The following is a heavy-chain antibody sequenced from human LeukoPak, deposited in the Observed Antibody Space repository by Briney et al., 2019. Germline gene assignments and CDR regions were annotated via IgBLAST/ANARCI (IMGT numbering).Heavy chain of an antibody. D-gene: IGHD2-2*01. Sequence: PWGSLTLTCAASGFSFEDYGMSWVRHVPGKGLEWVSGTNWDGASTGYADSVTGRFTISRDNVKNFLYLQMNSLRVEDTALYCCGRLYCSTTSCYGYYDYYMDVWGKGTTVTVSS. CDR2: TNWDGAST. CDR1: GFSFEDYG. J-gene: IGHJ6*03. CDR3: GRLYCSTTSCYGYYDYYMDV. V-gene: IGHV3-20*04.